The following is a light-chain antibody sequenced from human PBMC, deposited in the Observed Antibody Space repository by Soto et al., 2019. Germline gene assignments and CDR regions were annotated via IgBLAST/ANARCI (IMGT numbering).Light chain of an antibody. CDR1: SSNVGGNP. CDR3: ASWDDXLNXXV. Sequence: QSVLTQPPSASGTPGQRVTISCSGSSSNVGGNPVNWYQHVPTTAPKLLIYTNTQRPSGVPDRFSGSKSGTSASLAISGLQSEDEADYYCASWDDXLNXXVFGTGX. CDR2: TNT. V-gene: IGLV1-44*01. J-gene: IGLJ1*01.